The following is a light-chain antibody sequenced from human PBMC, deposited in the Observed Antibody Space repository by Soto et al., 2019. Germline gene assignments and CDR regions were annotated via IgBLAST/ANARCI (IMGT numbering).Light chain of an antibody. CDR2: GVT. J-gene: IGLJ1*01. CDR1: SSDIGGYNY. V-gene: IGLV2-14*01. Sequence: QSVLTQPASVSASPGQSITISCTGTSSDIGGYNYVSWYQQVPGTAPKLMIYGVTIRPSGVSSRFSGSKSGNTASLTISGLQAEDEADYYCSSYTTTSTLIVFGTGTKLTVL. CDR3: SSYTTTSTLIV.